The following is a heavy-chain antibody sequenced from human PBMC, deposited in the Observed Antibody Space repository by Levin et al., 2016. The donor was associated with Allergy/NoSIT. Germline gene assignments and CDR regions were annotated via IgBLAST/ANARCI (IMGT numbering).Heavy chain of an antibody. Sequence: WIRQPPGKGLEWVAVISYDGRNKYYADSVKGRLTISRDNSKNTLYLQMNSLGAEDTAVYYCATPPNIAEIINFQHWGQGTLVTVSS. J-gene: IGHJ1*01. V-gene: IGHV3-30*03. D-gene: IGHD5-12*01. CDR2: ISYDGRNK. CDR3: ATPPNIAEIINFQH.